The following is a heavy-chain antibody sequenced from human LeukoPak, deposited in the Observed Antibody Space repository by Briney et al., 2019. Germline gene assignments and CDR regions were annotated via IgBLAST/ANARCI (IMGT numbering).Heavy chain of an antibody. CDR2: IYYSGTT. Sequence: SETLSPTCTVSGGSISSYYWSWIRQPPGKGLEWIGYIYYSGTTNYNPSLKSRVTISVDTSENEFSLNLSSVTAADTAVYYCAREESSSWYELGYWGQGNMITVSS. D-gene: IGHD6-13*01. CDR3: AREESSSWYELGY. V-gene: IGHV4-59*01. J-gene: IGHJ4*02. CDR1: GGSISSYY.